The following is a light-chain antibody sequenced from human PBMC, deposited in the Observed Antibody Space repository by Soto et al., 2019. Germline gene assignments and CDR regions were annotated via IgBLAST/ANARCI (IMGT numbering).Light chain of an antibody. J-gene: IGKJ5*01. V-gene: IGKV3-11*01. CDR2: DAS. CDR1: QSVSSN. CDR3: QQRSNWST. Sequence: EIGVTQSPSTLSLSPVERATLSCRASQSVSSNLAWYQQKPGQAPRLLIYDASNSATGIPARFRGSGSGTAFTLTISSLEPEDFAVYYCQQRSNWSTFGQGTRLEIK.